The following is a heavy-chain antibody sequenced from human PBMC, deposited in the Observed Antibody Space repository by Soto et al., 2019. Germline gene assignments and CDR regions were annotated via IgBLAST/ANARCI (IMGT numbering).Heavy chain of an antibody. CDR1: GGSFSGYY. J-gene: IGHJ6*03. CDR2: INQSGST. CDR3: ARGEIVVVPAVLYYYDCVDV. D-gene: IGHD2-2*01. V-gene: IGHV4-34*01. Sequence: QVQLQQWGTGLLKPSETLSLTCAVYGGSFSGYYWSWIRQPPGKGLEWIGEINQSGSTNYNPSLKSRVTISVDTSKNQFSLKLSSVTAADTAVYYCARGEIVVVPAVLYYYDCVDVWDKGTTVTVSS.